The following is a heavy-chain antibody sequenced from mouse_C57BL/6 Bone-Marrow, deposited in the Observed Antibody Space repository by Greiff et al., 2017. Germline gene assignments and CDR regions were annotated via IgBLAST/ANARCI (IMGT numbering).Heavy chain of an antibody. CDR3: AYDYDGAMDY. V-gene: IGHV1-64*01. J-gene: IGHJ4*01. CDR2: IHPNSGST. Sequence: QVQLQQPGAELVKPGASVKLSCKASGYTFTSYWMHWVKQRPGQGLEWIGMIHPNSGSTNYNEKFKSKATLTVDKSSSTAYMQLSSLKSEDSAVYYCAYDYDGAMDYWGQGTSVTVSS. CDR1: GYTFTSYW. D-gene: IGHD2-4*01.